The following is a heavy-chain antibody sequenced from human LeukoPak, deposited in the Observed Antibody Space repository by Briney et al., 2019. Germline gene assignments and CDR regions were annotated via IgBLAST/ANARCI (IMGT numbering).Heavy chain of an antibody. V-gene: IGHV4-59*01. Sequence: SETLSLTCTVSGGSISTYYWSWIRQSPGKGLEWIGYIHYSGSTDSNPSLKSRVTFSVDTSKNQFSLRLSSVTAADTAMYYCARGQRGLPYWGQGTLVTVSS. J-gene: IGHJ4*02. CDR2: IHYSGST. CDR3: ARGQRGLPY. CDR1: GGSISTYY. D-gene: IGHD3/OR15-3a*01.